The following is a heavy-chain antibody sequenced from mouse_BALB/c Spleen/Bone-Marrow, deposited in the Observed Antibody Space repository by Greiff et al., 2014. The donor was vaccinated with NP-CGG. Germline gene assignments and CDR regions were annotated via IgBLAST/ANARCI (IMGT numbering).Heavy chain of an antibody. CDR3: TRDHDYDWYFDV. V-gene: IGHV5-17*02. Sequence: EVQGVESGGGLVQPGGSRKLSCTASGFTFSSFGMHWVRQAPEKGLEWVAYISSDSDTIYYAVTVKGRFTISRDNPKNTLFLQMTSLRSEDTAMYYRTRDHDYDWYFDVWGAGTTVTVSS. CDR1: GFTFSSFG. CDR2: ISSDSDTI. J-gene: IGHJ1*01. D-gene: IGHD2-4*01.